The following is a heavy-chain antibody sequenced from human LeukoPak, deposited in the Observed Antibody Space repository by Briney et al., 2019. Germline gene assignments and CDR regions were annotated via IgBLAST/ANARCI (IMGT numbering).Heavy chain of an antibody. CDR2: IYHSGST. CDR3: ASLEVFSGYYGDHLFDY. V-gene: IGHV4-38-2*02. D-gene: IGHD3-22*01. Sequence: SETLSLTCTVSGYSISSGYYWGWIRQPPGKGPEWIGSIYHSGSTYYNPSLKSRVTISVDTSKNQFSLKLSSVTAADTAVYYCASLEVFSGYYGDHLFDYWGQGTLVTVSS. J-gene: IGHJ4*02. CDR1: GYSISSGYY.